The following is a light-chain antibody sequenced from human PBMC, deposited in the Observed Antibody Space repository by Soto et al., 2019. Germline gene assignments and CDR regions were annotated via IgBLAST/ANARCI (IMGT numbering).Light chain of an antibody. CDR3: QQYNNWLT. J-gene: IGKJ4*01. CDR1: ESVGSN. CDR2: GAS. Sequence: EVGMTQSPATLSVFPGERVTLSCRASESVGSNLAWYQQKPGQAPRLLIYGASTRATGVTARFSGSGSGTKFTLTISSLQSEDFALYYCQQYNNWLTFGGGTMVEIE. V-gene: IGKV3-15*01.